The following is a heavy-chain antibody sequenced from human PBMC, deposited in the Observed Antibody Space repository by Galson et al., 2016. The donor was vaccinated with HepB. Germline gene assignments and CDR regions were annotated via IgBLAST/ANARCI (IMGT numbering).Heavy chain of an antibody. Sequence: SVKVSCKASGGTFSTYTISWVRQAPGQGLEWMGRIIPILGLANYAQKFQGRVAISADKSTSTAYMELSSLRSEDTAFYYCATTRLLDNWGQGILVTVSS. CDR2: IIPILGLA. V-gene: IGHV1-69*02. CDR1: GGTFSTYT. CDR3: ATTRLLDN. J-gene: IGHJ4*02.